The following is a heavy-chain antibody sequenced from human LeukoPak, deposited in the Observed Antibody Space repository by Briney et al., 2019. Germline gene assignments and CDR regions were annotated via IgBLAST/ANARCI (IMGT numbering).Heavy chain of an antibody. CDR2: IYYSGST. CDR3: ARNMFNHPFDY. J-gene: IGHJ4*02. CDR1: GGSFSGYY. Sequence: PSETLSLTCAVYGGSFSGYYWSWIRQPPGKGLEWIGYIYYSGSTNYNPSLKSRVTISVDTSKNQFSLKLSSVTAADTAVYYCARNMFNHPFDYWGQGTLVTVSS. D-gene: IGHD3-10*02. V-gene: IGHV4-59*01.